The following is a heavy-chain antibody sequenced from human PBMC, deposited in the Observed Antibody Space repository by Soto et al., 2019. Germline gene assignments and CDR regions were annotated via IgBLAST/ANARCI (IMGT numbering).Heavy chain of an antibody. Sequence: PGGSLRLSCAASGFTFSDYAMSWVRQAPGKGLDWVSAISSSVDHTFYADSVKGRFTISRDNSKNTLYLQVNSLRAEDTAVYYCAKLLRPGLQFFDFWGQGTLVTVSS. CDR3: AKLLRPGLQFFDF. J-gene: IGHJ4*02. D-gene: IGHD4-4*01. CDR1: GFTFSDYA. CDR2: ISSSVDHT. V-gene: IGHV3-23*01.